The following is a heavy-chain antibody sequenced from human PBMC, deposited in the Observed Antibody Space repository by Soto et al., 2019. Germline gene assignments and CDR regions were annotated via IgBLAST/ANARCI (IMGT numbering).Heavy chain of an antibody. D-gene: IGHD2-8*01. CDR1: PFSVTDNNY. CDR2: IYHSGAT. V-gene: IGHV4-4*02. J-gene: IGHJ3*01. Sequence: QAQLQESGPGLVRPSGTLSLPGIVSPFSVTDNNYGNGVRQPPGKVLEWVGEIYHSGATYYNPSLSGPVTISMDKSKNQISLMLTSVTAADTAVYYCARDSRYCTDAGCSIMRDAFDVWGQGTLVTVSS. CDR3: ARDSRYCTDAGCSIMRDAFDV.